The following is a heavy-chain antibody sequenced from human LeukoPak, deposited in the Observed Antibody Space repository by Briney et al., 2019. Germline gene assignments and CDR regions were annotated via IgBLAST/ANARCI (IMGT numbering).Heavy chain of an antibody. CDR1: GYTFTSYG. D-gene: IGHD1-14*01. J-gene: IGHJ4*02. Sequence: GASVKVSCKASGYTFTSYGISWVRQAPGQGLEWMGWIDAYSGNTNYAQNLLGRVTLTSDTSTTTAFMELRNLRYADTAVYYCARDLSIRIDYWGQGTLVTVSS. V-gene: IGHV1-18*01. CDR3: ARDLSIRIDY. CDR2: IDAYSGNT.